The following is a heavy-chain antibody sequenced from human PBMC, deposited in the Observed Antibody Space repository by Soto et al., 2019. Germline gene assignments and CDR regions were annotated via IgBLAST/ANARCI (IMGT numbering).Heavy chain of an antibody. Sequence: HLQLQESGPGLVKPSETLSLTCTVSGGSISSSIYYWGWIRQPPGQGLEWIGSIYYTGTTYYNSSLESRVTISADMSKNQFSLKLSSVTAADTAVYYCVRVMETPGAYPRLWWFDPWGQGTLVTVSS. CDR1: GGSISSSIYY. V-gene: IGHV4-39*01. J-gene: IGHJ5*02. CDR2: IYYTGTT. D-gene: IGHD3-10*01. CDR3: VRVMETPGAYPRLWWFDP.